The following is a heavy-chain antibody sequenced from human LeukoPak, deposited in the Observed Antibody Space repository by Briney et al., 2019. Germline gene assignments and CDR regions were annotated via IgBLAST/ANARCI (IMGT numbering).Heavy chain of an antibody. Sequence: PGRSLRLSCVVSAFTFSGYSMHWVRQAPGKGLEWVAFISHDGSNKYCADSLKGRFTISRDNSKNTLCLQMYSLRPEDTAVYYCARVGYDYNWYDAFDIWGQGTMVTVSS. CDR3: ARVGYDYNWYDAFDI. V-gene: IGHV3-30*04. CDR1: AFTFSGYS. J-gene: IGHJ3*02. CDR2: ISHDGSNK. D-gene: IGHD1-1*01.